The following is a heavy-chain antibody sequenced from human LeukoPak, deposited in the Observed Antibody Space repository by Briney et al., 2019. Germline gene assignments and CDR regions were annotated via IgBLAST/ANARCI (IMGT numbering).Heavy chain of an antibody. CDR2: IYYSGST. CDR3: ATLTTWYFDL. J-gene: IGHJ2*01. V-gene: IGHV4-59*01. D-gene: IGHD1-14*01. CDR1: DDSITIYY. Sequence: SETLSLTCTVSDDSITIYYWSWIRQPPGKGLEWIGYIYYSGSTNYNPSLKSRVTISVDTSKNQFSLKLSSVTAADTAVYCCATLTTWYFDLWGRGTLVTVSS.